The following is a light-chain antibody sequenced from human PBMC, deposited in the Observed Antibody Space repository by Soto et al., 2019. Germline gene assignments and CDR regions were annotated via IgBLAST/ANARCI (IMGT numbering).Light chain of an antibody. CDR1: QSVSNH. CDR2: DAF. J-gene: IGKJ5*01. V-gene: IGKV3-11*01. CDR3: QQRSNWRAT. Sequence: EIVLTQSPATLSLSPGERATLSCRASQSVSNHLAWYQQKPGQAPRLLIYDAFNRATGIPARFSGSGSGTDFTLTISSLEPEDFAVYYCQQRSNWRATFGQGTRLEI.